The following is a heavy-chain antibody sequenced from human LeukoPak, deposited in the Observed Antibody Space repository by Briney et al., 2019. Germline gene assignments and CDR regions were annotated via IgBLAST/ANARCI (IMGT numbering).Heavy chain of an antibody. CDR2: FYYSGST. CDR1: GASISSGGYS. J-gene: IGHJ4*02. V-gene: IGHV4-30-4*07. CDR3: ARDQYYDVSTYYEIDY. Sequence: PSETLSLTCAVSGASISSGGYSWSWIRQPPGKGLEWVGYFYYSGSTYYNPSLKSRVTILVDTSKNQFSLKMTSVTAADTAVYYCARDQYYDVSTYYEIDYWGQGTLVTVSS. D-gene: IGHD3-22*01.